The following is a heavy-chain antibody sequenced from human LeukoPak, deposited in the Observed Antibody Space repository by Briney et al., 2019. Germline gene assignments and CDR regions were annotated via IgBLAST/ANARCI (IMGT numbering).Heavy chain of an antibody. J-gene: IGHJ4*02. CDR1: GYNFTNYW. CDR3: ARHLLTTTVTVIDY. Sequence: GESLQISCKGSGYNFTNYWIGWVRQMPGKGLEWMGMIYPGDSDTRYSPSFQGQVTISADKSIITAYLQWSSLKASDTAMYYCARHLLTTTVTVIDYWGQGTLITVSS. V-gene: IGHV5-51*01. D-gene: IGHD4-17*01. CDR2: IYPGDSDT.